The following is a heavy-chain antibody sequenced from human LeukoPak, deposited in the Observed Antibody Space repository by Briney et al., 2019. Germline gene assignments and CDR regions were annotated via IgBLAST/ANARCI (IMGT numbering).Heavy chain of an antibody. V-gene: IGHV1-18*01. CDR3: AREGEYYYDSSGTYYYYYYMDV. CDR1: GYRFTSFA. J-gene: IGHJ6*03. CDR2: ISAYNGNT. Sequence: GASVKVSCKASGYRFTSFAMNWVRQAPGQGLEWMGWISAYNGNTDYAQKLQGRVTMTTDTSTSTAYMELRSLRSDDTAVYYCAREGEYYYDSSGTYYYYYYMDVWGKGTTVTVSS. D-gene: IGHD3-22*01.